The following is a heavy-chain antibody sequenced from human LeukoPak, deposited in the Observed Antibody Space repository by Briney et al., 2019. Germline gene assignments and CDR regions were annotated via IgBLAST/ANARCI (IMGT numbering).Heavy chain of an antibody. V-gene: IGHV1-69*05. CDR1: GGTFSSYA. Sequence: SVKVSCKASGGTFSSYAISWVRQAPGQGLEWMGGIIPIFVTANYAQKFQGRVTITTDESTSTAYMELSSLRSEDTAVYYCARDLAGDGYNYEDYWGQGTLVTVSS. D-gene: IGHD5-24*01. J-gene: IGHJ4*02. CDR2: IIPIFVTA. CDR3: ARDLAGDGYNYEDY.